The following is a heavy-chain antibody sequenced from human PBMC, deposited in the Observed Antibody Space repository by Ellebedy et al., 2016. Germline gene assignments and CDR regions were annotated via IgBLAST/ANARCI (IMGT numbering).Heavy chain of an antibody. CDR2: IYYSGST. V-gene: IGHV4-31*03. Sequence: SETLSLXXTVSGGSISSSSYYWGWIRQHPGKGLEWIGYIYYSGSTYYNPSLKSRVTISVDTSKNQFSLKLSSVTAADTAVYYCAREPMGTMAPRAVFDYWGQGTLVTVSS. D-gene: IGHD3-10*01. J-gene: IGHJ4*02. CDR3: AREPMGTMAPRAVFDY. CDR1: GGSISSSSYY.